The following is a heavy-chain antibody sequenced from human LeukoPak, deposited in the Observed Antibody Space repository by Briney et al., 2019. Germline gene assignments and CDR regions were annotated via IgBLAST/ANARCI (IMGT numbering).Heavy chain of an antibody. J-gene: IGHJ4*02. CDR3: SSGYLRIGIFDY. Sequence: SQTLSLTCTVSGGSISSSSYYWGWIRQPPGKGLEWIGSIYYSGSTYYNPSLKSRVTISVDTSKNQFSLKLSSVTAADTAVYYDSSGYLRIGIFDYWGQGTLVTVSS. V-gene: IGHV4-39*01. D-gene: IGHD3-22*01. CDR2: IYYSGST. CDR1: GGSISSSSYY.